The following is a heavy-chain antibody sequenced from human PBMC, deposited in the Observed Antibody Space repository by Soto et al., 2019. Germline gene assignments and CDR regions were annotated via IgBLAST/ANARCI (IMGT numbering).Heavy chain of an antibody. CDR3: SRSIVVVTALDY. Sequence: HVQLVQSGAEEKKPGASVKVSRKASGYTFTSYAMHWVRQAPGQRLEWMGWINAGNGNTKYSQKFQGRVTITRDTSASTANMELCSLRSEDTAVYYCSRSIVVVTALDYWGQGTLVTVSS. D-gene: IGHD2-21*02. V-gene: IGHV1-3*05. CDR2: INAGNGNT. CDR1: GYTFTSYA. J-gene: IGHJ4*02.